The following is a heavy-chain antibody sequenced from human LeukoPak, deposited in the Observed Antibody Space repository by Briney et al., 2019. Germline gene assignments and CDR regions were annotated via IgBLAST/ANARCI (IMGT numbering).Heavy chain of an antibody. D-gene: IGHD6-6*01. CDR3: ARVGSSSEVWYYFDY. CDR1: GGSISSYY. J-gene: IGHJ4*02. CDR2: IYTSGST. V-gene: IGHV4-4*07. Sequence: PSETLSLTCTVSGGSISSYYWSWIRQPAGKGLEWIGRIYTSGSTNYNPSLKSRVTMSVDTSKNQFSLKLSSVTAADTAVYYCARVGSSSEVWYYFDYWGQGTLVTVSS.